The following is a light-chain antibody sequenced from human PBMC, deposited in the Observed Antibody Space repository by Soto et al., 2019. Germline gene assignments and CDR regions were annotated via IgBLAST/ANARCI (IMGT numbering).Light chain of an antibody. CDR2: LAS. V-gene: IGKV3D-11*03. CDR3: QQYGGSPRIT. J-gene: IGKJ4*01. Sequence: EIWLAHSPATLSSFHGDRVTLSCRASQAVNTRLAWYQHKPGQAPRLLIYLASNGAAGVPARFSGSGSGTDFTLTISDVEPEDFAVYYCQQYGGSPRITFAGGTKVDIK. CDR1: QAVNTR.